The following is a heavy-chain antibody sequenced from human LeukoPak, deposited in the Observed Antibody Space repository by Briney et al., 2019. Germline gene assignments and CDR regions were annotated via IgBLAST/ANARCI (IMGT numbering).Heavy chain of an antibody. CDR2: IYSGGTT. CDR3: ARLDGVWSGPYYKGYFEY. V-gene: IGHV3-66*02. CDR1: EFIVSDNY. D-gene: IGHD3-3*01. Sequence: PGGSLRLSCAASEFIVSDNYMSWVRQAPGKGLEWVSVIYSGGTTYYADSVRGRFTISRDNSKNTLYLLMNSLRAEDTAVYYCARLDGVWSGPYYKGYFEYWGQGTLVTVSS. J-gene: IGHJ4*02.